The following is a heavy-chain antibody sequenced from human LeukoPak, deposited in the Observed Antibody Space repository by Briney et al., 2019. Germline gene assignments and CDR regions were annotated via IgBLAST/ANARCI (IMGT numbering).Heavy chain of an antibody. Sequence: GGSLRLSCAASGFTFSSCAMHWVRQAPGKGLEWVAVISYDGSNKYYADSVKGRFTISRDNSKNTLYLQMNSLRAEDTAVYYCARDQWQWLVLGPFDYWGQGTLVTVSS. J-gene: IGHJ4*02. CDR2: ISYDGSNK. V-gene: IGHV3-30-3*01. CDR1: GFTFSSCA. CDR3: ARDQWQWLVLGPFDY. D-gene: IGHD6-19*01.